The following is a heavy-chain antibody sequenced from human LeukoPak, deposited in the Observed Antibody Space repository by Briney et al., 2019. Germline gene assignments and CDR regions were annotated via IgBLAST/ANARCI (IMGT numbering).Heavy chain of an antibody. V-gene: IGHV3-30*04. D-gene: IGHD3-10*01. CDR1: GFTFSSYA. Sequence: GGSLRLSCAASGFTFSSYAMHWVRQAPGKGLEWVAVISKDGSNKYYADSVKGRFTISRDNSKNTLYLQMNSLRAEDTAVYYCASLMVRGVTTEYLKHWGQGTLVTVSS. CDR2: ISKDGSNK. CDR3: ASLMVRGVTTEYLKH. J-gene: IGHJ1*01.